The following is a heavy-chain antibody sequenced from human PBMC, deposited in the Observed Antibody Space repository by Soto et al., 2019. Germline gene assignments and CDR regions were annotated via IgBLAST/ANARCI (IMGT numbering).Heavy chain of an antibody. V-gene: IGHV2-5*01. Sequence: QITLKESGPTLVKPTQTLTLTCTFSGFSLSTSGVGVGWIRQPPGKALEWLALIYWNDDKRYSPSLKSRLTITKDTSKNQVVLTMTNMDPVDTATYYCAHRRILWFGDEPFDPWGQGTLVTVSS. CDR2: IYWNDDK. CDR1: GFSLSTSGVG. D-gene: IGHD3-10*01. CDR3: AHRRILWFGDEPFDP. J-gene: IGHJ5*02.